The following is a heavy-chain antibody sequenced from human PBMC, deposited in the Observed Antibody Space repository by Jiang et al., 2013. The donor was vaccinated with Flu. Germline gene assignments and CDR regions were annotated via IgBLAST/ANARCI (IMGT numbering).Heavy chain of an antibody. J-gene: IGHJ4*02. CDR3: ARIPSIAARQDFDY. V-gene: IGHV1-8*01. Sequence: YAQKFQGRVTMTRNTSISTAYMELSSLRSEDTAVYYCARIPSIAARQDFDYWGQGTLVTVSS. D-gene: IGHD6-6*01.